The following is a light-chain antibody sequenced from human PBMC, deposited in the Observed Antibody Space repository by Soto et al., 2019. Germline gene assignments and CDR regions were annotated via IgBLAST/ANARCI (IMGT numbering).Light chain of an antibody. CDR2: AAS. V-gene: IGKV1-39*01. J-gene: IGKJ1*01. CDR1: QSISSY. CDR3: KQSYCNLRT. Sequence: DIQMTQSPSSLSASVGDRVTITCRASQSISSYLNWYQQKPGKAPKLLIYAASSLQSGVPSRFRGRGLWTDFTLTISSLQPEDFATYYCKQSYCNLRTSGLGTNEEAK.